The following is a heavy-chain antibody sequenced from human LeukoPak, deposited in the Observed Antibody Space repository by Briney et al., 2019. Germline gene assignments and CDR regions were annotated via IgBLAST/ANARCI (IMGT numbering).Heavy chain of an antibody. CDR2: IYYSGST. V-gene: IGHV4-61*08. Sequence: SQTLSLTCTVSGGSISSGGYYWSWIRQPPGKGLEWIGYIYYSGSTNYNPSLKSRVTISVDTSKNQFSLKLSSVTAADTAVYYCARGSCWYGFDYWGQGTLVTVSS. CDR1: GGSISSGGYY. D-gene: IGHD6-13*01. CDR3: ARGSCWYGFDY. J-gene: IGHJ4*02.